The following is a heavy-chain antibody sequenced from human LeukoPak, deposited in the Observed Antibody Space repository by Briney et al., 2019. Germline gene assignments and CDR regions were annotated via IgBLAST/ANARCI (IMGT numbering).Heavy chain of an antibody. Sequence: GESLKISCKGSGYTFSSYWIGWVRQMPGKGLECMGIIYPDDSDTRYSPSFQGQVTISADKSISTAYLQWGSLKASDTAMYYCARLAYCSNDVCYSNYYYSMDVWGKGTTVTVSS. CDR1: GYTFSSYW. D-gene: IGHD2-8*01. CDR2: IYPDDSDT. CDR3: ARLAYCSNDVCYSNYYYSMDV. J-gene: IGHJ6*03. V-gene: IGHV5-51*01.